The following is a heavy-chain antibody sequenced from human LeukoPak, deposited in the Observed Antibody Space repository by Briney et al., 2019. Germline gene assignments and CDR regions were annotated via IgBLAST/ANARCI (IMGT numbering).Heavy chain of an antibody. Sequence: GGSLRLSCAASGFTFSNAWMSCVRQAPGKGLEWVGRIRSKSDGGTTEYAAPVKGRFTISRDDSENTLYLQMISLKTEDTAVYYCTTVTHRGVPTVYFDYWGQGTLVTVSS. CDR2: IRSKSDGGTT. V-gene: IGHV3-15*01. J-gene: IGHJ4*02. D-gene: IGHD3-3*01. CDR1: GFTFSNAW. CDR3: TTVTHRGVPTVYFDY.